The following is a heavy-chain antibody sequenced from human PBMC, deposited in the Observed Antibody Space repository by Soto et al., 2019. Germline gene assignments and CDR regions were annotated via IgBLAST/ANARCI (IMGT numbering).Heavy chain of an antibody. CDR2: IYYSGST. J-gene: IGHJ4*02. Sequence: QVQLQESGPGLVKTSQTLSLTCTVSGGSISSGGYYWSWIRQHPGKGLEWIGYIYYSGSTYYNPSLKSRVTISVDTSKNQCSLKLSSVTAADTAVYYCARGRTAMAVFDYWGQGTLVTVSS. V-gene: IGHV4-31*03. D-gene: IGHD5-18*01. CDR3: ARGRTAMAVFDY. CDR1: GGSISSGGYY.